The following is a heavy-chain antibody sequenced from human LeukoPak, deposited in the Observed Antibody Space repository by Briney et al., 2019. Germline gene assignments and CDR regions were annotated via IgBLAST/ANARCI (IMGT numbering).Heavy chain of an antibody. V-gene: IGHV1-46*01. D-gene: IGHD3-22*01. CDR2: INPSGGST. CDR3: ARDRNYYDSSGSPNNWFDP. Sequence: ASVKVSCKASGYTFTSYYMHWVRQAPGQGLEWMGIINPSGGSTSYAQKFQGRVTMTRDTPRSTVYMELSSLRSEDTAVYYCARDRNYYDSSGSPNNWFDPWGQGTLLTVSS. J-gene: IGHJ5*02. CDR1: GYTFTSYY.